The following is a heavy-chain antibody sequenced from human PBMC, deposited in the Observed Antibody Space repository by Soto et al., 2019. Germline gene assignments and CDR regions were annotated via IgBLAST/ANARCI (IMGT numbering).Heavy chain of an antibody. D-gene: IGHD5-18*01. J-gene: IGHJ6*02. CDR1: GGSVSSGSYY. CDR2: IYYSGST. Sequence: TSETLSLTCTVSGGSVSSGSYYWSWIRQPPGKGLEWIGYIYYSGSTNYNPSLKSRVTISVDTSKNQFSLKLSSVTAADTAVYYCARDMLRGYSYGRPYYYYGMDVWGQGTTVTVSS. CDR3: ARDMLRGYSYGRPYYYYGMDV. V-gene: IGHV4-61*01.